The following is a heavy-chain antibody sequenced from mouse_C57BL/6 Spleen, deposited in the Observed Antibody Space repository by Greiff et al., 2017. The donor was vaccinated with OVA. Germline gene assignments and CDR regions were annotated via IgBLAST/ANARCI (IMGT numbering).Heavy chain of an antibody. J-gene: IGHJ2*01. CDR1: GFTFSDFY. CDR2: SRNKANDYTT. V-gene: IGHV7-1*01. Sequence: EVNLVESGGGLVQSGRSLRLSCATSGFTFSDFYMEWVRQAPGKGLEWIAASRNKANDYTTEYSASVKGRFIVSRDTSQSILYLQMNALRAEDTAIYYCARDAYYGSFDYWGQGTTLTVSS. D-gene: IGHD1-1*01. CDR3: ARDAYYGSFDY.